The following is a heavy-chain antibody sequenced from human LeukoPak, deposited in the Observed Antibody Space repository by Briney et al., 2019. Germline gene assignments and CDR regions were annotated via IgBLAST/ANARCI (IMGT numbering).Heavy chain of an antibody. CDR2: ISYDGSNK. Sequence: GGSLRLSCAASGFTFSSYGMHWVRQAPGKGLEWVAVISYDGSNKYYADSVKGRFTISRDNSKNTLYLQVNSLRAEDTAVYYCAKEGRWLQLGYYFDYWGQGTLVTVSS. CDR3: AKEGRWLQLGYYFDY. J-gene: IGHJ4*02. D-gene: IGHD5-24*01. CDR1: GFTFSSYG. V-gene: IGHV3-30*18.